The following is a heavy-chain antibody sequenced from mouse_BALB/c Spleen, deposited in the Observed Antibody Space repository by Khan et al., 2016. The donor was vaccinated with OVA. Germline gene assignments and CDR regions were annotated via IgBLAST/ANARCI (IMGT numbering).Heavy chain of an antibody. CDR2: IAPANGNT. CDR1: GFNIKDSY. CDR3: APPPYDPRFFEV. D-gene: IGHD2-3*01. V-gene: IGHV14-3*02. J-gene: IGHJ1*01. Sequence: EVQLQQSGAELVKPGASVRLSCTASGFNIKDSYIHWVKQRPEQGLEWIGRIAPANGNTKYDPKFQDKATIKSDTSSNTSYLQLSSLTSEDTAVYSCAPPPYDPRFFEVWGAGTTVTVSS.